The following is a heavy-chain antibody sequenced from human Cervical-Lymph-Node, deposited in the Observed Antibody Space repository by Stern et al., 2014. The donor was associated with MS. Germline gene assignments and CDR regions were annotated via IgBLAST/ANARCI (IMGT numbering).Heavy chain of an antibody. CDR3: ARDWDTTVTTYFGLSTFVDS. CDR1: GFSFSYYY. V-gene: IGHV3-71*04. Sequence: EVQLEESGGGLVQPGGSLRLSCAASGFSFSYYYMSWVRQAPGKGLEWVGFIRYKAKGGTTEWTTSVKGRFTISRDDSKIITHLHDDSLRAEDTAVCYCARDWDTTVTTYFGLSTFVDSRGQGTLVTVSS. CDR2: IRYKAKGGTT. D-gene: IGHD4-17*01. J-gene: IGHJ4*02.